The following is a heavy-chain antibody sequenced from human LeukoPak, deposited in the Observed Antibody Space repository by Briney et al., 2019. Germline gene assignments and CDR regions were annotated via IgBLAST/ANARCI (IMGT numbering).Heavy chain of an antibody. J-gene: IGHJ4*02. CDR2: SSGSGDST. CDR1: GFTFSNYA. CDR3: AKTRGYSGYDCSDY. D-gene: IGHD5-12*01. Sequence: GGSLRLSCAASGFTFSNYAMNWVRQAPGKGLEWVSSSSGSGDSTFYADSVKGRFTISRDNSKNTLCLQMNSLSAEDTAVYYCAKTRGYSGYDCSDYWGQGTLVTVSS. V-gene: IGHV3-23*01.